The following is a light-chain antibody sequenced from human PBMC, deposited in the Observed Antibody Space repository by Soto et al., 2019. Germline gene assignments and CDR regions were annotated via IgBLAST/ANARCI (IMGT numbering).Light chain of an antibody. CDR2: QDS. CDR3: QAWDSSSLV. Sequence: SSELTQPPSVSVSPGQTASITCSGDKLGDEYACWYHQKPGQSPVLVLYQDSRRPSGIPERFSGSNSGNTATLTISGTQAMDEADYYCQAWDSSSLVFGGGTKLTVL. CDR1: KLGDEY. V-gene: IGLV3-1*01. J-gene: IGLJ2*01.